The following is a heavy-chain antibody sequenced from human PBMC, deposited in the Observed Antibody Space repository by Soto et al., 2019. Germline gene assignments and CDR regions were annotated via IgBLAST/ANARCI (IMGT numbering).Heavy chain of an antibody. CDR3: ARNHGSDEYEDLDY. J-gene: IGHJ4*02. D-gene: IGHD6-19*01. Sequence: QVQLVQSGAEVKKPGASVKVSCKASGYTFIAYHVHWVRQAPGQGLEWMGWINPDSGVTNYAQNFQGRVTLTRDTSISTDYMELSRLRSDDTAVYYCARNHGSDEYEDLDYLGQGTLVTVSS. CDR2: INPDSGVT. V-gene: IGHV1-2*02. CDR1: GYTFIAYH.